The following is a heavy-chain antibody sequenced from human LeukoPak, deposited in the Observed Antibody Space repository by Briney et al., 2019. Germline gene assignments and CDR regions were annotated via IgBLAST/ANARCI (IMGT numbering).Heavy chain of an antibody. Sequence: HTGGSLRLSCAASGFTFSSYAMSWVRQAPGKGLEWVSAISGSSGSTYYADSVKGRFTISRDNSKNTLYLQMNSLRAEDTAVYYCAKDRAERAFVGALTTFDYWGQGTLVTVSS. CDR3: AKDRAERAFVGALTTFDY. V-gene: IGHV3-23*01. CDR2: ISGSSGST. CDR1: GFTFSSYA. D-gene: IGHD1-26*01. J-gene: IGHJ4*02.